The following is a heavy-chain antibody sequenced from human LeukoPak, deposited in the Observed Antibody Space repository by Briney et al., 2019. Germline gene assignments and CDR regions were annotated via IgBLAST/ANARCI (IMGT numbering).Heavy chain of an antibody. CDR2: INHSGST. J-gene: IGHJ5*02. D-gene: IGHD6-13*01. CDR1: GGSFSGYY. Sequence: SETLSLTCAVYGGSFSGYYWSWIRQPPGKGLEWIGEINHSGSTNYNPSLKSRVTISVDTSKNQFSLKLSSVTAADTAVYYCARGRPIDGSSWYGGWFDPWGQGTLVTVSS. CDR3: ARGRPIDGSSWYGGWFDP. V-gene: IGHV4-34*01.